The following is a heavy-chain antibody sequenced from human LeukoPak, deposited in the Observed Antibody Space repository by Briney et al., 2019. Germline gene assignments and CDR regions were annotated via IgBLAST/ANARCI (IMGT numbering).Heavy chain of an antibody. CDR3: AKAPVTSCRGAYCYPFDY. J-gene: IGHJ4*02. Sequence: GGSLRLSCPASGFTFSTYAMSWVRQPPGKGLEWVSAISDRGDSTYYADSVKGRFTISRDNSKNTLYLQMNSLRAEDAAVYYCAKAPVTSCRGAYCYPFDYWGQGALVTVSS. CDR2: ISDRGDST. V-gene: IGHV3-23*01. CDR1: GFTFSTYA. D-gene: IGHD2-21*01.